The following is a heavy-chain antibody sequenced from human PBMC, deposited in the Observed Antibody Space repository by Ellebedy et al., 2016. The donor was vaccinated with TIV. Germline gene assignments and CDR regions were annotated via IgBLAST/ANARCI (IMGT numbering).Heavy chain of an antibody. D-gene: IGHD6-13*01. CDR1: GFTFSSYS. CDR3: ARASIAAAGTDAFDI. J-gene: IGHJ3*02. V-gene: IGHV3-21*01. CDR2: ISSSSSYI. Sequence: GESLKISXAASGFTFSSYSMNWVRQAPGKGLEWVSSISSSSSYIYYADSVKGRFTISRDNAKNSLYLQMNSLRAEDTAVYYCARASIAAAGTDAFDIWGQGTMVTVSS.